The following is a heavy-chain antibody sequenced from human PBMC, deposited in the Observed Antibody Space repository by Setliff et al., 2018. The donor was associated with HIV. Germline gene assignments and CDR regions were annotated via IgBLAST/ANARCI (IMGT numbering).Heavy chain of an antibody. CDR1: GAPLSSYY. CDR3: ARDRGGGYNNLDY. D-gene: IGHD5-12*01. CDR2: IFYSGTT. J-gene: IGHJ4*02. V-gene: IGHV4-59*12. Sequence: SETLSLTCTVSGAPLSSYYLNWIRQPPGKGLEWIGYIFYSGTTNYNPSLKSRVTMSVDASKNQFSLKVSSVTAADTAVYYCARDRGGGYNNLDYWGQGTLVTVSS.